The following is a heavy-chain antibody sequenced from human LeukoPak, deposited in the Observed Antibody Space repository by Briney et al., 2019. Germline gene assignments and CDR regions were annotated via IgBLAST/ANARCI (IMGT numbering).Heavy chain of an antibody. CDR3: ARDATYCTNGVCYTRFDY. CDR1: GFTFTSHG. V-gene: IGHV3-7*01. Sequence: GGSLRLSCAASGFTFTSHGMSWVRQAPGKGLEWVARMNLDGSEKYYVDSVKGRFTISRDNAKTSLYLEMNSLRAEDTAVYYCARDATYCTNGVCYTRFDYWGQGTLVTVSS. J-gene: IGHJ4*02. D-gene: IGHD2-8*01. CDR2: MNLDGSEK.